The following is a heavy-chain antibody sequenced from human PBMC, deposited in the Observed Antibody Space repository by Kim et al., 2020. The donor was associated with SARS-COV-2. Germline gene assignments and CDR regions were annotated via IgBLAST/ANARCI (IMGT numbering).Heavy chain of an antibody. Sequence: SETLSLTCAVYGGSFSGYYWSWIRQPPGKGLEWIGEINHSGSTNYNPSLKSRVTISVDTSKNQFSLKLSSVTAADTAVYYCARGTVLRFLEWSRWGNYYYMDVWGKGTTVTVSS. D-gene: IGHD3-3*01. CDR1: GGSFSGYY. CDR2: INHSGST. V-gene: IGHV4-34*01. CDR3: ARGTVLRFLEWSRWGNYYYMDV. J-gene: IGHJ6*03.